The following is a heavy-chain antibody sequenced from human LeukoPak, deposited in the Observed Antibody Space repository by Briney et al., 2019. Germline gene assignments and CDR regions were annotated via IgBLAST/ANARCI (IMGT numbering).Heavy chain of an antibody. J-gene: IGHJ4*02. CDR2: FDPEDGET. CDR1: GYTLTELS. CDR3: ATDPWGKCVEMATIWLGY. D-gene: IGHD5-24*01. Sequence: GASVKVSCKVSGYTLTELSMHWVRQAPGKGLEWMGGFDPEDGETIYAQKFQGRVTMTEDTSTDTAYMELSSLRSEDTAVYYCATDPWGKCVEMATIWLGYWGQGTLVTVSS. V-gene: IGHV1-24*01.